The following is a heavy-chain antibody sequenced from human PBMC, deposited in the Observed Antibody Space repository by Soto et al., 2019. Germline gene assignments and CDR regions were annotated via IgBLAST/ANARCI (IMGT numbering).Heavy chain of an antibody. V-gene: IGHV3-30-3*01. Sequence: QVQLVESGGGVVQPGRSLRLSCAASGFTFSSYAMHWVRQAPGKGLEWVAVISYDGSNKYYADSVKGRFTISRDNSKNTLYLQMNSLRAEDTAVYYCARDTNTYEGGNFDYWGQGTLVTVSS. CDR2: ISYDGSNK. J-gene: IGHJ4*02. CDR1: GFTFSSYA. CDR3: ARDTNTYEGGNFDY. D-gene: IGHD2-8*01.